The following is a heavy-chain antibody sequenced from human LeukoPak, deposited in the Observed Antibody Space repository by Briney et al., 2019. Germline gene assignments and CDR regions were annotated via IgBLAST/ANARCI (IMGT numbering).Heavy chain of an antibody. J-gene: IGHJ4*02. Sequence: GGSLRLSCAASGFTFSSYAMHWVRQAPGKGLEWVAVISYDGSNKYYAGSVKGRFTISRDNSKNTLYLQMNSLRAEDTAVYYCAREDLRSYYFDYWGQGTLVTVSS. CDR1: GFTFSSYA. CDR2: ISYDGSNK. D-gene: IGHD3-10*02. V-gene: IGHV3-30-3*01. CDR3: AREDLRSYYFDY.